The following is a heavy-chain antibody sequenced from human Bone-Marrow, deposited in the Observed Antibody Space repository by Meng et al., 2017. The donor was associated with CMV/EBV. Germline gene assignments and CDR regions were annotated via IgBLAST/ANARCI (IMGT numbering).Heavy chain of an antibody. Sequence: GESLKISCAASGFTFSSYWMHWVRQAPGKGLVWVSRINSDGSSTRSADSVKGRFTISRDNAKNTLYLQMNSLRAEDTAVYYCARAFTGTRNAFDIWGQGTIVTVSS. J-gene: IGHJ3*02. D-gene: IGHD1-7*01. CDR2: INSDGSST. V-gene: IGHV3-74*01. CDR3: ARAFTGTRNAFDI. CDR1: GFTFSSYW.